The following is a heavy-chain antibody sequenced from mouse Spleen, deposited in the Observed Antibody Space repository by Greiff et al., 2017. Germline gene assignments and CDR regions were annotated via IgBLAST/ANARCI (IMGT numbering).Heavy chain of an antibody. J-gene: IGHJ4*01. CDR3: ARRGGGLYYYAMDY. V-gene: IGHV1-81*01. Sequence: QVQLQQSGAELARPGASVKLSCKASGYTFTSYGISWVKQRTGQGLEWIGEIYPRSGNTYYNEKFKGKATLTADKSSSTAYMELRSLTSEDSAVYFCARRGGGLYYYAMDYWGQGTSVTVSS. CDR2: IYPRSGNT. CDR1: GYTFTSYG. D-gene: IGHD6-5*01.